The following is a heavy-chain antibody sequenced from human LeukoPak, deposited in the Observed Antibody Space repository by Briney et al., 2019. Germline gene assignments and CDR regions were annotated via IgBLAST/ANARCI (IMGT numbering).Heavy chain of an antibody. J-gene: IGHJ4*02. Sequence: GASVKVSCKASGYTFTGYYMHWVRQAPGQGLEWMGWINPNSGGTNYAQKFQGRVTITADKSTSTAYMELSSLRSEDTAVYYCARGLDGNSSWGQGTLVTVSS. CDR2: INPNSGGT. CDR3: ARGLDGNSS. CDR1: GYTFTGYY. D-gene: IGHD4-23*01. V-gene: IGHV1-2*02.